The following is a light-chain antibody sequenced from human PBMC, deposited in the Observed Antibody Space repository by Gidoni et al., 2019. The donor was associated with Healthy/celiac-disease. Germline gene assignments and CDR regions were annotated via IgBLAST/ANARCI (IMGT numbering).Light chain of an antibody. CDR1: QSVSSN. J-gene: IGKJ1*01. CDR3: QQYNNWLTWT. V-gene: IGKV3-15*01. CDR2: GAS. Sequence: ETAITQSPATLSVSPGERATLSCRASQSVSSNLAWYQQKPGQAPRLLIYGASTRATGIPARFSGSGSGTEFTLTISSLQSEDFAVYYCQQYNNWLTWTFGQGTKVEIK.